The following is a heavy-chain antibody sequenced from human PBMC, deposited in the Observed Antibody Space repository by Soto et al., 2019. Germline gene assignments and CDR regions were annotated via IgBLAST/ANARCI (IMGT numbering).Heavy chain of an antibody. V-gene: IGHV1-69*02. CDR2: IIPIFDVP. D-gene: IGHD2-21*02. CDR3: AAAYCPDDCSNLGWYFNF. Sequence: QVQLVQSGAEVKKPGSSVKVSCKSSVASFTSYTFSWVRQAPGQGLEWLGRIIPIFDVPNYAQDFQGRVTITADKSPTTAYMELSSLRSEDTAVYYCAAAYCPDDCSNLGWYFNFWGQGTLVTVSS. CDR1: VASFTSYT. J-gene: IGHJ4*02.